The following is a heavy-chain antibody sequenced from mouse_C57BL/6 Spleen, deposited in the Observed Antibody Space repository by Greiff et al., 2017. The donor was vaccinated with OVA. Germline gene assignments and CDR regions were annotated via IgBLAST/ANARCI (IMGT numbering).Heavy chain of an antibody. Sequence: EVQLQQSGPELVKPGASVKIPCKASGYTFTDYNMDWVKQSHGKSLEWIGDINPNNGGTIYNQKFKGKATLTVDKSSSTAYMELRSLTSEDTAVYYCARSRGYYDYDEPLFDYWGQGTTLTVSS. J-gene: IGHJ2*01. CDR3: ARSRGYYDYDEPLFDY. CDR1: GYTFTDYN. D-gene: IGHD2-4*01. CDR2: INPNNGGT. V-gene: IGHV1-18*01.